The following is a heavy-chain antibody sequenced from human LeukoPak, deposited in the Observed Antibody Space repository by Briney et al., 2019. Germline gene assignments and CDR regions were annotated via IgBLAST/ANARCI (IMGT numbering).Heavy chain of an antibody. J-gene: IGHJ5*02. Sequence: SETLSLTCTVSGGSISSYYWSWIRQPPGKGLESIGYIYYSGSTNYNPSLKSRVTISVDTSKDQFSLKLSSVTAADTAVYYCASLGYCSGGSCYGWFDPWGQGTLVTVSS. D-gene: IGHD2-15*01. CDR1: GGSISSYY. V-gene: IGHV4-59*08. CDR2: IYYSGST. CDR3: ASLGYCSGGSCYGWFDP.